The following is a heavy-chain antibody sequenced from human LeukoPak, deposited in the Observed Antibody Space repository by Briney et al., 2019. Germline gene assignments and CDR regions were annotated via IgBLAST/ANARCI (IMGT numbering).Heavy chain of an antibody. D-gene: IGHD3-3*01. V-gene: IGHV4-39*01. J-gene: IGHJ4*02. Sequence: SETLSLTCTVSGGSISSNNYYWGWLRQPPGKGLEWIGSIYYGGYTYYNPSLKSRVTISVDTSKNQFSLKLGSVTAADTAIYYCQSRFLEWLLDYWGQGTLVTVSS. CDR1: GGSISSNNYY. CDR3: QSRFLEWLLDY. CDR2: IYYGGYT.